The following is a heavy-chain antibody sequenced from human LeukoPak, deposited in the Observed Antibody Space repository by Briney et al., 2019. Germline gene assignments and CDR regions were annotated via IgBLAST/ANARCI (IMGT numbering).Heavy chain of an antibody. J-gene: IGHJ5*02. CDR3: ARGSDSGTPRWFDP. Sequence: ASVKVSCKASGYTFTGYYMHWVRQAPGQGLEWMGRINPNSGGTNYAQKFQGRVTMTRDTSISTAYMELSSLRSDDTAVYYCARGSDSGTPRWFDPWGQGTLVTV. V-gene: IGHV1-2*06. D-gene: IGHD1-26*01. CDR2: INPNSGGT. CDR1: GYTFTGYY.